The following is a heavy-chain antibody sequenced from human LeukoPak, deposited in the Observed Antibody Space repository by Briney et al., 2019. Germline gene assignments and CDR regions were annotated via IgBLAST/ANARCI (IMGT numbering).Heavy chain of an antibody. CDR2: IYSSGSA. D-gene: IGHD4-23*01. CDR1: GGSISSYY. V-gene: IGHV4-4*07. CDR3: ARVGYGGDLDY. Sequence: SETLSLTCTVSGGSISSYYWSWIRQPAGKGLEWIGRIYSSGSANYNPSLKSRVAMSVDTSKNQFSLKLSSVTAADTAVYYCARVGYGGDLDYWGQGTLVTVSS. J-gene: IGHJ4*02.